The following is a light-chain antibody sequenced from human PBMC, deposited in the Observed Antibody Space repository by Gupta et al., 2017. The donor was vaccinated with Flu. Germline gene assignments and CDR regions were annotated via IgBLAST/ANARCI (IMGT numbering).Light chain of an antibody. V-gene: IGLV1-51*01. CDR1: SSNIGINY. Sequence: QSVLTPPPSVSAAPGQKVTISCSGSSSNIGINYVSWYQQLPGTAPQLLIYDNDKRPSGIPDRFSGSKSGTSATLGIXGXQTGDEXDYYCGTWDNSLSAGVFGGGTKLAVL. J-gene: IGLJ2*01. CDR3: GTWDNSLSAGV. CDR2: DND.